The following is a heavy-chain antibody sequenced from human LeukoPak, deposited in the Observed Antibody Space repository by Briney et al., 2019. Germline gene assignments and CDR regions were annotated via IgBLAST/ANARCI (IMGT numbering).Heavy chain of an antibody. J-gene: IGHJ4*02. CDR1: GYTFTGNY. V-gene: IGHV1-2*04. D-gene: IGHD2-2*01. CDR2: INPNSGGT. Sequence: ASVKVSCKASGYTFTGNYMHWVRQAPGQGLEWMGWINPNSGGTNYAQKFQGWVTMTRDTSISTAYMELSRLRSGDTAVYYCARAPNDCSSTSCYRGYYFDYWGQGTLVTVSS. CDR3: ARAPNDCSSTSCYRGYYFDY.